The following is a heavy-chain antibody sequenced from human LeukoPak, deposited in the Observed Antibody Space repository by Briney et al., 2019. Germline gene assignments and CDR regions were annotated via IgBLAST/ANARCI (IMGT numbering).Heavy chain of an antibody. CDR3: AKARGDYGQPFDY. CDR2: IWYDGYDK. V-gene: IGHV3-33*06. J-gene: IGHJ4*02. CDR1: GFTFSTYG. Sequence: RRSLRLSCAASGFTFSTYGMHWVRQAPGKGLEWVAVIWYDGYDKYYADSVEGRFTISRDNSKNTLYLHMNSLRAEDTAVYYCAKARGDYGQPFDYWGQGTLVTVSS. D-gene: IGHD4/OR15-4a*01.